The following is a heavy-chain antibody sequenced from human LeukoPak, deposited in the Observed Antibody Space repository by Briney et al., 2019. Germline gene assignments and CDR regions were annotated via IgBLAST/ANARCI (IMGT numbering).Heavy chain of an antibody. D-gene: IGHD3-9*01. V-gene: IGHV3-23*01. CDR1: GFTFSNYA. CDR3: AKWGDYDILTGYYDSDY. J-gene: IGHJ4*02. Sequence: GASLRLSCAASGFTFSNYAMSWVRQAPGKGLEWVSAIVGSGGSTYYADSVKGRFTISRDNPKNTLYLQMNSLRAGDTAVYYCAKWGDYDILTGYYDSDYWGQGTLVTVSS. CDR2: IVGSGGST.